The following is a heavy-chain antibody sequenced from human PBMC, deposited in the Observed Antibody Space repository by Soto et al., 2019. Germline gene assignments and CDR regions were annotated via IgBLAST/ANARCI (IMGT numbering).Heavy chain of an antibody. V-gene: IGHV3-53*01. CDR2: IYSGGST. CDR3: AKSGGNGWFADAFNV. J-gene: IGHJ3*01. Sequence: GGSLRLSFAGSGFIVRSYYMSGVRQAPLTGLEWISVIYSGGSTYCADSVKGRFPISRDNSENTLYLQLNSLRVEDTAVYYCAKSGGNGWFADAFNVWGQGTRVTVSS. D-gene: IGHD6-19*01. CDR1: GFIVRSYY.